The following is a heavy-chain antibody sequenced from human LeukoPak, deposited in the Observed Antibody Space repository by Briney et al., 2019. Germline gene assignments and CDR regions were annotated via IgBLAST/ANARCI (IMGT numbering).Heavy chain of an antibody. CDR3: ARFALDYYDSSGYYEGNAFDI. CDR1: GGSISSSSYY. D-gene: IGHD3-22*01. J-gene: IGHJ3*02. Sequence: SETLSLTCTVSGGSISSSSYYWGWIRQPPGKGLEWIGSIYYSGSTYYNPSLKSRVTISVDTSKNQFSLKLSSVTAADTAVYYCARFALDYYDSSGYYEGNAFDIWGQGTMVTVSS. CDR2: IYYSGST. V-gene: IGHV4-39*01.